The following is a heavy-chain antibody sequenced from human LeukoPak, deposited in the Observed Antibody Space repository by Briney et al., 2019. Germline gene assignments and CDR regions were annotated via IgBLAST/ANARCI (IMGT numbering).Heavy chain of an antibody. D-gene: IGHD1-26*01. CDR3: ARGGTAFDI. CDR2: INHSGST. V-gene: IGHV4-34*01. Sequence: SETLSLTCAVYGGSFSGYYWSWIRQPPGKGLEWIGEINHSGSTNYNPSLKSRVAISVDRSKNQFSLKLRSVTAADTALYHCARGGTAFDIWGQGTMVTVSS. J-gene: IGHJ3*02. CDR1: GGSFSGYY.